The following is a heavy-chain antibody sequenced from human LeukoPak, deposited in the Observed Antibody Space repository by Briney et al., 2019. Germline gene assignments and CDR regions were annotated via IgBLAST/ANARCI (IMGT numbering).Heavy chain of an antibody. CDR3: AKAGCSSTSCAPGRV. D-gene: IGHD2-2*01. J-gene: IGHJ6*04. Sequence: GGSLRLSCAASGFTFSSYWMHWVRQAPGKGLVWVSRINGDGSNTSYADSVKGRFMISRDNAKNSLYLQMNSLRAEDMALYYCAKAGCSSTSCAPGRVWGKGTTVTVSS. CDR2: INGDGSNT. V-gene: IGHV3-74*01. CDR1: GFTFSSYW.